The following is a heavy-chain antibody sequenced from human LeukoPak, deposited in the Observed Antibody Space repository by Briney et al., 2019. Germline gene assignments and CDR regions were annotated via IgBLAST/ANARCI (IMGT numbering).Heavy chain of an antibody. CDR3: AKGWEKATIMTGSDH. V-gene: IGHV3-30*02. Sequence: SVKGRFTISRDNSKNILYLQMNSLRTEDTAVYYCAKGWEKATIMTGSDHWGQGTLVTVSS. J-gene: IGHJ4*02. D-gene: IGHD5-24*01.